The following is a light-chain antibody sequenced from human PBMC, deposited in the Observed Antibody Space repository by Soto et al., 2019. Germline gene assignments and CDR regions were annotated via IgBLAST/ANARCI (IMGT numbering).Light chain of an antibody. J-gene: IGLJ1*01. Sequence: QSALTQPASVSGSPGQSITISCTGTSSDVGGYNYVSWYQQHPGKAPKLMIYDVSNRPSGVSNRFSGSKSGNTASLTISGXXXEDEADYYCSSYTSRSSSTYVFGTGTKLTVL. CDR1: SSDVGGYNY. CDR3: SSYTSRSSSTYV. V-gene: IGLV2-14*01. CDR2: DVS.